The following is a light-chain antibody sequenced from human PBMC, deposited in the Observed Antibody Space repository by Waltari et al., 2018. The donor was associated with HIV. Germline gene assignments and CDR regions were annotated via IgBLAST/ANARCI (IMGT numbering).Light chain of an antibody. CDR3: QHRSGWPVT. J-gene: IGKJ2*01. CDR2: GVT. Sequence: EIVFTQSPDTLSLSPGDRATLSCRASQRNGGYLDWYQRNPGQAPVLLIEGVTNRATGIPARFSGSGSGTDFTLTVSSLEPEDFAVYFCQHRSGWPVTFGQGTKLEIK. CDR1: QRNGGY. V-gene: IGKV3-11*01.